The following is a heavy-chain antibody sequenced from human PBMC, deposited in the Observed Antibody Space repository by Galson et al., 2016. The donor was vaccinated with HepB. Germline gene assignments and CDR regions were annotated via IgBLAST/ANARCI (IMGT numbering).Heavy chain of an antibody. CDR2: ISGYNGNT. Sequence: SVKVSCKASGYTFTSYAITWVRQAPGQGLEWMGWISGYNGNTNSVQKLQGRVTMTTDTSTSTAYMELRSLRSDDTAVNYCARDSQWLAREPFDYWGQGTLVTVSS. CDR3: ARDSQWLAREPFDY. V-gene: IGHV1-18*04. D-gene: IGHD6-19*01. CDR1: GYTFTSYA. J-gene: IGHJ4*02.